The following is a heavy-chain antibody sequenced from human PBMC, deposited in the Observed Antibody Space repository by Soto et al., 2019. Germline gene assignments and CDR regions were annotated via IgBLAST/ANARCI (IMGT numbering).Heavy chain of an antibody. CDR2: ISPYNGNT. CDR3: ARDPERDARDF. CDR1: GYRFTSAG. Sequence: QIQLMQSGAEVKKPGASVKVSCKASGYRFTSAGLSWVRQAPGHGLEWMGWISPYNGNTNYAQKLQGRVTMTADTATGTAYMELRSLRYDDTAVYFCARDPERDARDFWGQGTPVTVSS. J-gene: IGHJ4*02. V-gene: IGHV1-18*01.